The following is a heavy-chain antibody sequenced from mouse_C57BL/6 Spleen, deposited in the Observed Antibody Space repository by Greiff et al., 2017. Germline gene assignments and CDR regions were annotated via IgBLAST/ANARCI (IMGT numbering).Heavy chain of an antibody. CDR1: GFNIKDDY. V-gene: IGHV14-4*01. CDR3: TFGSSSHYYAMDY. D-gene: IGHD1-1*01. CDR2: IDPENGDT. Sequence: EVQLQQSGAELVRPGASVKLSCTASGFNIKDDYMHWVKQRPEQGLEWIGWIDPENGDTEYASKFQGKATITADTSSNTAYLQLSSRTSEYTAVYYCTFGSSSHYYAMDYWGKGTSVTVSS. J-gene: IGHJ4*01.